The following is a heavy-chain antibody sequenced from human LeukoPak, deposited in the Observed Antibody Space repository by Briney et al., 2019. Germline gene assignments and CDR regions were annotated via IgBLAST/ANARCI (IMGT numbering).Heavy chain of an antibody. Sequence: PSETLSLTCAVYGGSFIGYSWSWIRQPPGKRLEWIAYISYSGRTNYNPSLKSRVTISVDTSNNQFSLKVSSVTAADTAVYYCATPSSGTYNDAFDIWGQGTMVTVSS. D-gene: IGHD1-26*01. J-gene: IGHJ3*02. CDR3: ATPSSGTYNDAFDI. CDR2: ISYSGRT. CDR1: GGSFIGYS. V-gene: IGHV4-59*01.